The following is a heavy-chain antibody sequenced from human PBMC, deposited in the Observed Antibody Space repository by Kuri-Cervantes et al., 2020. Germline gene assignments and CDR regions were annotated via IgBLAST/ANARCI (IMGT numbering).Heavy chain of an antibody. D-gene: IGHD3-9*01. CDR2: ISAYNGNT. CDR1: GYTFTSYG. Sequence: ASVKVSCKASGYTFTSYGISWVRQAPGQGLEWMEWISAYNGNTNYAQKLQGRVTMTTDTSTSTAYMALSSLRSEDTAVYYCARVRDILTGPLRYWGQGTLVTVSS. J-gene: IGHJ4*02. V-gene: IGHV1-18*01. CDR3: ARVRDILTGPLRY.